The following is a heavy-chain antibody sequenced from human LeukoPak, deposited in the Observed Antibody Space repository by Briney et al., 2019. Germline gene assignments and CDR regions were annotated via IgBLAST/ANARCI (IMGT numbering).Heavy chain of an antibody. CDR1: GGSLSSYY. V-gene: IGHV4-4*07. D-gene: IGHD4-11*01. Sequence: PSETLSVTRTVSGGSLSSYYWSWIRQPARERLELVGRIYTSGSTNYNPSLKSRVTMSVDTSKNQFSLKLSSVTAADTAVYYCARLQWGPRVWYYFDYWGEGTLVTVSS. CDR2: IYTSGST. J-gene: IGHJ4*02. CDR3: ARLQWGPRVWYYFDY.